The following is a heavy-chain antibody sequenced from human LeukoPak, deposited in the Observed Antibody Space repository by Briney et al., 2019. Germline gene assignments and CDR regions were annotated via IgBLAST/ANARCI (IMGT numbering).Heavy chain of an antibody. CDR1: GGSISSGDYY. Sequence: SQTLSLTCTVSGGSISSGDYYWSWIRQPPGKGLECIGYIYYSGRTYYNPSLKSRLAISLDTSKNQFSLNLTSVTAADTAVYYCARDVRRRGASNYFDCWGQGTLVTVSS. J-gene: IGHJ4*02. V-gene: IGHV4-30-4*01. D-gene: IGHD2-2*01. CDR2: IYYSGRT. CDR3: ARDVRRRGASNYFDC.